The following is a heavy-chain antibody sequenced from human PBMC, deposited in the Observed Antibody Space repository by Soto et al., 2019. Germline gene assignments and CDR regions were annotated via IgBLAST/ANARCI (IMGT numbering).Heavy chain of an antibody. CDR3: ARSPITMIVVVIDAVDI. CDR1: GYTFTSYG. J-gene: IGHJ3*02. V-gene: IGHV1-18*01. CDR2: ISAYNGNT. Sequence: ASVKVSCKASGYTFTSYGISWVRQAPGQGLEWMGWISAYNGNTNYAQKLQGRVTMTTDTSTSTAYMELRSLRSDDTAVYYCARSPITMIVVVIDAVDIWGQGTMVTVSS. D-gene: IGHD3-22*01.